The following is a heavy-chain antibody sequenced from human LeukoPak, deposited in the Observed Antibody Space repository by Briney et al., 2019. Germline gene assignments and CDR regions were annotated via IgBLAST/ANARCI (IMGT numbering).Heavy chain of an antibody. J-gene: IGHJ3*02. V-gene: IGHV1-46*01. Sequence: ASVKVSCKASGYTFTSYYMHWVRQAPGQGLEWMGIINPSGGSTSYAQKFQGRVTMTRDMSTSTVYMGLSSLRSEDTAVYYCARDAPNYYDSSDTLYIWGQGTMVTVSS. CDR1: GYTFTSYY. CDR3: ARDAPNYYDSSDTLYI. CDR2: INPSGGST. D-gene: IGHD3-22*01.